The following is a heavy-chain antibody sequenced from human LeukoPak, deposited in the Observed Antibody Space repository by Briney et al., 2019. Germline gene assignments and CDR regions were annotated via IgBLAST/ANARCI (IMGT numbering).Heavy chain of an antibody. Sequence: PGGSLRLSCAASGFTFSDYYMSWIRQAPGKGLEWVSYIRSSSTYTSYADSVKGRFTISRDNAKNSLYLQMSSLRAGDTAVYYCASRMDYFESWGQGTLVTVSS. CDR3: ASRMDYFES. D-gene: IGHD2-15*01. CDR1: GFTFSDYY. CDR2: IRSSSTYT. J-gene: IGHJ4*02. V-gene: IGHV3-11*03.